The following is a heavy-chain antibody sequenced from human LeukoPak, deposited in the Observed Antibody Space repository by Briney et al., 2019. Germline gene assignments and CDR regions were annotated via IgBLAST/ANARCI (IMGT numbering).Heavy chain of an antibody. CDR1: GGSFSGYY. CDR3: ARGLVSYYYYMDV. J-gene: IGHJ6*03. V-gene: IGHV4-34*01. Sequence: SQTLSLTCAVYGGSFSGYYWSWIRQPPGKGLEWIGEINHSGSTNYNPSLKSRVTISVDTSKNQFSLKLGSVTAADTAVYYCARGLVSYYYYMDVWGKGTTVTVSS. CDR2: INHSGST.